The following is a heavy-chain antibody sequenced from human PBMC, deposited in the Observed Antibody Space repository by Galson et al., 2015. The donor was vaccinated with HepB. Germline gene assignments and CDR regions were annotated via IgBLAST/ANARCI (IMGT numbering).Heavy chain of an antibody. V-gene: IGHV7-4-1*02. CDR3: ASDRGSGSHFFDY. CDR1: TYTFSYYA. D-gene: IGHD2-15*01. J-gene: IGHJ4*02. Sequence: SVKVSCKASTYTFSYYAMNWVRQAPGQGLEWMGWIDTNTGNPTYAQAFTGRFVFSMDTSVSTAYLQISSLKAEDTAVYYCASDRGSGSHFFDYWGQGTLVTVSS. CDR2: IDTNTGNP.